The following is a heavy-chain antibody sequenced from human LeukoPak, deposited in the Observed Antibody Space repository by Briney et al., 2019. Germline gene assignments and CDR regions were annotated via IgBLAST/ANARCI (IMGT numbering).Heavy chain of an antibody. D-gene: IGHD3-16*01. Sequence: GGSLRLSCAASGFSFSTFGMHWARRAPGRGLEWVAVIWNDGSKKFYAESVKGRFTISRDNSQNTLYLQMNRLRAEDTAVYYCGRDSLGGDYWGQGTLVTVSS. V-gene: IGHV3-33*08. J-gene: IGHJ4*02. CDR3: GRDSLGGDY. CDR2: IWNDGSKK. CDR1: GFSFSTFG.